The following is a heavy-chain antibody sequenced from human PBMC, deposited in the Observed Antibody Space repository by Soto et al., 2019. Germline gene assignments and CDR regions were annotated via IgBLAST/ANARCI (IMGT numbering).Heavy chain of an antibody. V-gene: IGHV3-30-3*01. CDR2: ISYDGSNK. CDR3: ARGQVVPSGYYCGLDV. CDR1: GFTFSNYA. J-gene: IGHJ6*02. Sequence: QVQLVESGGGVVQPGRSLRLSCAASGFTFSNYAMHWVRQAPGKGLEWVAVISYDGSNKYYADSVKGRFTISRDNSKNPLYLQMDRLRAEDTAVYYCARGQVVPSGYYCGLDVWGQGTTVTVS. D-gene: IGHD6-6*01.